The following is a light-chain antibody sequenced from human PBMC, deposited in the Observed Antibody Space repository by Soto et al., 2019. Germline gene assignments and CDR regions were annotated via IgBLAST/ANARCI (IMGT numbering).Light chain of an antibody. CDR3: QQYGSSGT. J-gene: IGKJ1*01. CDR1: QSVSSSY. Sequence: EIVLTQSPGTLSLSPGERATLSCRASQSVSSSYLAWYQQKPGQAPRLLIYGASSRATGIPDRFSGSGSGTDFTLTISRLEPEGFAVYYCQQYGSSGTVGQGTKVDIK. V-gene: IGKV3-20*01. CDR2: GAS.